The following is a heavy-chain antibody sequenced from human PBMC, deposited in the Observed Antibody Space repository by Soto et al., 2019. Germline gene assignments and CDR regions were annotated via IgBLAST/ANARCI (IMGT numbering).Heavy chain of an antibody. CDR1: GYSISSGYY. CDR3: ARVEMSTMYFDF. D-gene: IGHD5-12*01. Sequence: PSETLSLTCAVSGYSISSGYYWGWIRQLPGKGLEWIASMYHSGITYYNPSLKSRVTISVDTSKNRFSLNLSSVTAADTAVYFCARVEMSTMYFDFWGQGTLVTVSS. V-gene: IGHV4-38-2*01. J-gene: IGHJ4*02. CDR2: MYHSGIT.